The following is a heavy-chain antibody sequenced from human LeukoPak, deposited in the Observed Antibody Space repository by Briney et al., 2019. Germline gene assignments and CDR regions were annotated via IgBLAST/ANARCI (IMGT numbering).Heavy chain of an antibody. J-gene: IGHJ3*02. CDR1: GGSISSSSYY. Sequence: PSGTLALTRTVSGGSISSSSYYWGWIRQPPRKGLGWVGSIYYSGSTYYNPSLKSRVTISVDTSKNQFSLKLSSVTAADTAVYYCASIAVAADAFDIWGQGTMVTVSS. CDR3: ASIAVAADAFDI. V-gene: IGHV4-39*01. CDR2: IYYSGST. D-gene: IGHD6-19*01.